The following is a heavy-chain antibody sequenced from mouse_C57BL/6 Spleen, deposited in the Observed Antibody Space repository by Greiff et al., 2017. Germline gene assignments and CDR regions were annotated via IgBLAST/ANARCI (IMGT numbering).Heavy chain of an antibody. CDR2: ISDGGSYT. J-gene: IGHJ2*01. V-gene: IGHV5-4*01. CDR1: GFTFSSYA. Sequence: EVMLVESGGGLVKPGGSLKLSCAASGFTFSSYAMSWVRQTPEKRLEWVATISDGGSYTDYPDNVKGRFTISRDNAKNNLYLQMSHLKSEDTAMYYCARDLTGTGYFDYWGQGTTLTVSS. CDR3: ARDLTGTGYFDY. D-gene: IGHD4-1*01.